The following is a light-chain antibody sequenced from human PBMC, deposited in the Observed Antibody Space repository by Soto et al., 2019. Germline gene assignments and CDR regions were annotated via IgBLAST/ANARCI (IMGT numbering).Light chain of an antibody. J-gene: IGLJ3*02. V-gene: IGLV2-14*01. CDR2: GVS. CDR3: SSSTTSATRM. CDR1: SSDVGAYNH. Sequence: QSALTQPASVSGSPGQSITISCTGTSSDVGAYNHVSWFQQHPDKVPKLVIYGVSNRPSGVSNRFSGSKSGNTASLTISGLQAEDEADYYCSSSTTSATRMFGGGTKLTVL.